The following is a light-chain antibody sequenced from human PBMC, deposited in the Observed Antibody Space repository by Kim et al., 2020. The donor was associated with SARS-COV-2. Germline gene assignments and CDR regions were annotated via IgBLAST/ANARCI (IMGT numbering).Light chain of an antibody. Sequence: SPGERASLSCRASQSVSNNNLVWYQQKSGQAPRLLIYGAFNRATGIPARFSGSGSGTDFTLTISSLEPEDFAVYYCQQRHSWPLTFGGGTKVAIK. CDR2: GAF. V-gene: IGKV3-11*01. CDR1: QSVSNNN. CDR3: QQRHSWPLT. J-gene: IGKJ4*01.